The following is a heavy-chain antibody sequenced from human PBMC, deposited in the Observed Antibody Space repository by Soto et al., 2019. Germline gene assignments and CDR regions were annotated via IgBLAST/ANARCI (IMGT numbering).Heavy chain of an antibody. D-gene: IGHD6-13*01. CDR1: GDSLTSYG. V-gene: IGHV1-3*01. Sequence: GASVKVSWKASGDSLTSYGMHWVRQAPGQRLEWMGWINAANGDTKYSPKFQGRVTITRDTSASTAYMELSSLRSEDTAVYYCVRRHVSATGIDWFDPWGQGTLVTVSS. CDR2: INAANGDT. CDR3: VRRHVSATGIDWFDP. J-gene: IGHJ5*02.